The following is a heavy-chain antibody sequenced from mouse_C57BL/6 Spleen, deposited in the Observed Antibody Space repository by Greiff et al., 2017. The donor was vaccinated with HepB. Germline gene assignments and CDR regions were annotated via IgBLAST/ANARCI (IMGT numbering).Heavy chain of an antibody. Sequence: VKLQQPGAELVKPGASVKLSCKASGYTFTSYWMHWVKQRPGQGLEWIGMIHPNSGSTNYNEKFKSKATLTVDKSSSTAYMQLSSLTSEDSAVYYCARSYDYDGDWYFDVWGTGTTVTVSS. V-gene: IGHV1-64*01. CDR3: ARSYDYDGDWYFDV. D-gene: IGHD2-4*01. CDR1: GYTFTSYW. CDR2: IHPNSGST. J-gene: IGHJ1*03.